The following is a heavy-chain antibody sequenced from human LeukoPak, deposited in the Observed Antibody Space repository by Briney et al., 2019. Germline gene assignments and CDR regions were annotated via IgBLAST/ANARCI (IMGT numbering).Heavy chain of an antibody. Sequence: ASVKVSCKASGYTLTTYAMHWVRQAPGQRLEWMGWINTGYGNTKYSQKFQARVTLTRDTSATTAYMELSSLTSEDTAVYYCARERIYCSGGRCYSDYFYYYGMDVWGQGTTVAVSS. D-gene: IGHD2-15*01. V-gene: IGHV1-3*04. CDR3: ARERIYCSGGRCYSDYFYYYGMDV. CDR1: GYTLTTYA. J-gene: IGHJ6*02. CDR2: INTGYGNT.